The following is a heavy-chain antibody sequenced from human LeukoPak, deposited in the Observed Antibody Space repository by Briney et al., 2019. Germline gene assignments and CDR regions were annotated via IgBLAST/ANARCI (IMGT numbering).Heavy chain of an antibody. CDR3: TRDLIWFP. D-gene: IGHD3-10*01. Sequence: GGSLRLSCAASGFTFSSYAMSWVRQAPGKGLEWVSAIGVDDSSTYYADSVRGRFTMSRDNSKSTLYLQMNSLRADDTAVYYCTRDLIWFPWGQGTLVTVSS. CDR2: IGVDDSST. V-gene: IGHV3-23*01. J-gene: IGHJ5*02. CDR1: GFTFSSYA.